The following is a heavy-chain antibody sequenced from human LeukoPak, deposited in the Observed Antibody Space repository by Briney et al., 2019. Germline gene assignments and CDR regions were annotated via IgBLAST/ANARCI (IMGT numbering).Heavy chain of an antibody. V-gene: IGHV5-51*01. CDR2: TGFSDT. Sequence: GESLKISCQGSGYRFSNYWIGWVRQMPGKGLEWMGVTGFSDTRYNPSFRGQVTISADKSINTAYLQWSSLKASDTAIYHCARLLGTGTPFDYWGQGTLVTVSS. CDR1: GYRFSNYW. J-gene: IGHJ4*02. CDR3: ARLLGTGTPFDY. D-gene: IGHD3-16*01.